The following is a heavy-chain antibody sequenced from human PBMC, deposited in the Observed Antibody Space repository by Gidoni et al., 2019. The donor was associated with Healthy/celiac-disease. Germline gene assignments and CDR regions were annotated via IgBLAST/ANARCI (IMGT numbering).Heavy chain of an antibody. CDR2: IGPSDSYT. V-gene: IGHV5-10-1*03. Sequence: EVQLVQSGAEVKKPGESLRIYCKGSGYSSTSYWISWVRQMPGKGLEWMGRIGPSDSYTNYSPSFQGHVTISADKSISTAYLQWSSLKASDTAMYYCARRYCSSTSCYDDFDYWGQGTLVTVSS. CDR1: GYSSTSYW. CDR3: ARRYCSSTSCYDDFDY. D-gene: IGHD2-2*01. J-gene: IGHJ4*02.